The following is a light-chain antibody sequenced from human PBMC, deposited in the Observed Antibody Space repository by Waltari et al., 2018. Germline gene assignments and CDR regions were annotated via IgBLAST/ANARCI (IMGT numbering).Light chain of an antibody. Sequence: ALTQPSSVSGSPGQSITVPCSDSGPASWYQQHPGKAPRLIIYDSYKRPSGVSDRFSGSQSGTTASLTISGLQAEDEGVYYCCGYGGTFTSVFGGGTKVTVL. CDR2: DSY. V-gene: IGLV2-23*01. CDR1: GP. CDR3: CGYGGTFTSV. J-gene: IGLJ2*01.